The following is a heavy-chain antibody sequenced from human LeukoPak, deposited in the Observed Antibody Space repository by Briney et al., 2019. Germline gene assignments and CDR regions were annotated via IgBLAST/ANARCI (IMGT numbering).Heavy chain of an antibody. V-gene: IGHV1-46*01. D-gene: IGHD3-10*01. CDR3: ARARGSGSYYGHDYYYYHYMDV. J-gene: IGHJ6*03. CDR2: SNPSGGST. Sequence: AASVKVSCKASGDTFTTDYIHWVRQGPGQGPEWMGVSNPSGGSTTNAQKFQGRVTMTRDTSTSTVYMELSSLRSGDTAIYYCARARGSGSYYGHDYYYYHYMDVWGKGTTVIVSS. CDR1: GDTFTTDY.